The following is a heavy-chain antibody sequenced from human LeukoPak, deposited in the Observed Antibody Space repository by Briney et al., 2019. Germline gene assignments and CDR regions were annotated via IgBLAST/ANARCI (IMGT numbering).Heavy chain of an antibody. CDR2: IYYSGST. Sequence: PSETLSLTCTVSGGSISSHYWSWIRQPPGKGLEWIGYIYYSGSTNYNPSLKSRVTISVDTSKNQFSLKPSSVTAADTAVYYCARTPNYYDSSGQPSDAFDIWGQGTMVTVSS. CDR1: GGSISSHY. CDR3: ARTPNYYDSSGQPSDAFDI. D-gene: IGHD3-22*01. J-gene: IGHJ3*02. V-gene: IGHV4-59*11.